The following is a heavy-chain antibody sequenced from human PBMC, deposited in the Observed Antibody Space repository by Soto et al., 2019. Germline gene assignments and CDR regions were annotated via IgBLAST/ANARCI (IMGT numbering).Heavy chain of an antibody. CDR3: AGGLQVPAYDEGWCVP. CDR2: IYYSGST. Sequence: SETLSLTCTVSGGSISSGDYYWSWIRQPPGKGLEWIGYIYYSGSTYYNPSLKSRVTISVDTSKNQFSLKLSSVTAADTAVYYCAGGLQVPAYDEGWCVPWGQGTLVTVSS. V-gene: IGHV4-30-4*01. CDR1: GGSISSGDYY. D-gene: IGHD2-2*01. J-gene: IGHJ5*02.